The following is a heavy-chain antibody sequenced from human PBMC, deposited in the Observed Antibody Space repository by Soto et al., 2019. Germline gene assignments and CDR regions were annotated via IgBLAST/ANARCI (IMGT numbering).Heavy chain of an antibody. J-gene: IGHJ6*03. Sequence: SETLFLTCVFSGLSLSDYFWSWIRQPPGMALEWIGEINHLGSINYNPSLKSRVTMSVDTSKNQFSLTLNSVTAADTATYYCARGGISHWAYFYYMDVWDRGTTVTVSS. V-gene: IGHV4-34*01. D-gene: IGHD2-21*01. CDR1: GLSLSDYF. CDR3: ARGGISHWAYFYYMDV. CDR2: INHLGSI.